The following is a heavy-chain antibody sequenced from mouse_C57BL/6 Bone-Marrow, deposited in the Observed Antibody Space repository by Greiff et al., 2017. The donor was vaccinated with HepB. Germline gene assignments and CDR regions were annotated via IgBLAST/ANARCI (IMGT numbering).Heavy chain of an antibody. CDR2: IYPRSGNT. J-gene: IGHJ4*01. D-gene: IGHD2-13*01. V-gene: IGHV1-81*01. Sequence: VQRVESGAELARPGASVKLSCKASGYTFTSYGISWVKQRTGQGLEWIGEIYPRSGNTYYNEKFKGKATLTADKSSSTAYMELRSLTSEDSAVYFCARGGRLDYAMDYWGQGTSVTVSS. CDR3: ARGGRLDYAMDY. CDR1: GYTFTSYG.